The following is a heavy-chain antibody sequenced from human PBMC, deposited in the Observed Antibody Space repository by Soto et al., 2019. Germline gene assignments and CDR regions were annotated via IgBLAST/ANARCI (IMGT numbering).Heavy chain of an antibody. CDR1: GGSISSGGYY. CDR3: ARTVIGGFEY. CDR2: IYNSGST. Sequence: PSETLSLTCTVSGGSISSGGYYWSWIRQHPGKGLEWIGYIYNSGSTNYNPSLKSRVTISVDTSKNQFSLKLSSVTAADTAVYYCARTVIGGFEYWGQGALVTVSS. V-gene: IGHV4-31*03. D-gene: IGHD3-16*02. J-gene: IGHJ4*02.